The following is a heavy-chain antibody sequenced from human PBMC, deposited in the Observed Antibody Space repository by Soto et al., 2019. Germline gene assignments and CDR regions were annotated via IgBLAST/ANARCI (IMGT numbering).Heavy chain of an antibody. CDR3: ARDPLVGAPDSFDY. CDR2: ISYDATTK. Sequence: QVQLVESGGGVVQPGRSLRLSCAASGFTFSNYPLHWVRQAPGKGLEWVAVISYDATTKYYADSVKGRFTISRDNSKNTLYLQMNSLRAEDTAVYYCARDPLVGAPDSFDYWGPGNLVNVFS. V-gene: IGHV3-30-3*01. D-gene: IGHD1-26*01. J-gene: IGHJ4*02. CDR1: GFTFSNYP.